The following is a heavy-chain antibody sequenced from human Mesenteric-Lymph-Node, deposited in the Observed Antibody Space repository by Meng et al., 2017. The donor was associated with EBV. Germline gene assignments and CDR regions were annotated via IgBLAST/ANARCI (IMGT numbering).Heavy chain of an antibody. J-gene: IGHJ4*02. V-gene: IGHV3-23*04. CDR3: ATTTMIRVWD. CDR2: ITNSGDDT. D-gene: IGHD3-10*01. CDR1: GFTFSTYA. Sequence: GQLVGSGGALVQPGGSLGLSCAASGFTFSTYAMSWVRQAPGKGLEWVSLITNSGDDTYYAGSVKGRFTISRDNSKNMLYLHMNSLSAEDTAVYYCATTTMIRVWDWGQGTLVTVSS.